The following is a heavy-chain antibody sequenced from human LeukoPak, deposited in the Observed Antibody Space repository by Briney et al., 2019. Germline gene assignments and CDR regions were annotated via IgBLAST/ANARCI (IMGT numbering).Heavy chain of an antibody. CDR3: ARCPGYCSGGSCYPRYYYYFDY. CDR2: IYSGGST. CDR1: GFTVGSNY. D-gene: IGHD2-15*01. Sequence: GGSLRLSCAASGFTVGSNYMSWVRQAPGKGLEWVSVIYSGGSTYYADSVKGRFTISRDNSKNTLYLQMNSLRAEDTAVYYCARCPGYCSGGSCYPRYYYYFDYWGQGTLVTVSS. V-gene: IGHV3-66*01. J-gene: IGHJ4*02.